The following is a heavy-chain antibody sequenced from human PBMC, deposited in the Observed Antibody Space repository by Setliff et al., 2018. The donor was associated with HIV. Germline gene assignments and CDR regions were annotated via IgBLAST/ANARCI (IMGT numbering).Heavy chain of an antibody. D-gene: IGHD1-1*01. CDR1: GYTFASYD. CDR2: INPETGDP. J-gene: IGHJ4*01. V-gene: IGHV1-2*02. Sequence: ASVKVSCKASGYTFASYDINWVRQAAGQGLEWMGWINPETGDPNYAQKFRGRVLMTRDTSITTAFLHVAKLTSDDTAIYYCATGIPSELDYWGQGTLVTVSS. CDR3: ATGIPSELDY.